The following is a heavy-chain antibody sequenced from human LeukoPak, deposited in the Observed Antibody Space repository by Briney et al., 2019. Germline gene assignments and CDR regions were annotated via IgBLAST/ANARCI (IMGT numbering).Heavy chain of an antibody. CDR3: ARSLRFLEWPSDAFDI. CDR1: GYSISSGYY. J-gene: IGHJ3*02. D-gene: IGHD3-3*01. V-gene: IGHV4-38-2*02. Sequence: PSGTLSLTCTVSGYSISSGYYWGWIRQPPGKGLEWIGSIYHSGSTYYNPSLKSRVTISVDTSKNQFSLKLSSVTAADTAVYYCARSLRFLEWPSDAFDIWGQGTMVTVSS. CDR2: IYHSGST.